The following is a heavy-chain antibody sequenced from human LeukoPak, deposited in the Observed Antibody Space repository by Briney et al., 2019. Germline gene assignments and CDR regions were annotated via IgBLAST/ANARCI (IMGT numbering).Heavy chain of an antibody. CDR1: GFTFSSYG. CDR3: AKGPSSGPIYDAFDI. D-gene: IGHD6-19*01. J-gene: IGHJ3*02. CDR2: ISCDGSYK. Sequence: PGGSLRLSCAASGFTFSSYGIHWVRQAPGKGLEWAPVISCDGSYKYYAHSVKGRFTISRDNSKNTLYLQMNSLRAEDTAVYYCAKGPSSGPIYDAFDIWGQGTMVTVSS. V-gene: IGHV3-30*18.